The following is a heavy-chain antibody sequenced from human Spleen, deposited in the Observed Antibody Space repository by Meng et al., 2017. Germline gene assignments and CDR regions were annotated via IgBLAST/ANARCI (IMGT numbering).Heavy chain of an antibody. D-gene: IGHD3-10*01. J-gene: IGHJ1*01. Sequence: SETLSLTCTVSGRSIISYYWSWIRQPPGKGLECIGYIYTSGSTNYNPSLKSRVIISVDTSKNQFSLKLSYVTAADTAVYYCAEYYYGSGFFQHWGQGTLVTVSS. V-gene: IGHV4-59*01. CDR2: IYTSGST. CDR3: AEYYYGSGFFQH. CDR1: GRSIISYY.